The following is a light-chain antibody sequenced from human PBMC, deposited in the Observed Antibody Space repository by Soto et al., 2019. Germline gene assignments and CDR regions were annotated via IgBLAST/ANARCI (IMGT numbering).Light chain of an antibody. CDR1: QSVDIN. V-gene: IGKV3-15*01. Sequence: EIVLTQSPGTLSLSPGERVTLSCRASQSVDINLAWYQQKPGQAPRLLIYGASTKATDMPGRFSGRGSGTDFTLTISCLQSEDFATYYCQQYYSYPPTFGQGTKVDIK. J-gene: IGKJ1*01. CDR2: GAS. CDR3: QQYYSYPPT.